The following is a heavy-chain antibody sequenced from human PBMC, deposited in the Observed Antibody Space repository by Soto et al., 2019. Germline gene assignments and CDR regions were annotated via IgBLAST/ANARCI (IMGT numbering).Heavy chain of an antibody. CDR2: IIPIFGTA. CDR3: AGTGGGMSTVSCDI. D-gene: IGHD4-17*01. CDR1: GGTFSSYA. J-gene: IGHJ3*02. V-gene: IGHV1-69*13. Sequence: SVKVSCKASGGTFSSYAISWVRQAPGQGLEWMGGIIPIFGTANYAQKFQGRVTITADESTSKAYKELSSLRSEDTAVYSGAGTGGGMSTVSCDIWGQGTRVTAS.